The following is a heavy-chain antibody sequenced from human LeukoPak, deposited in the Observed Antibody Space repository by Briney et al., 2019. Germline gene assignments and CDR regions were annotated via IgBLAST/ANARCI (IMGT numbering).Heavy chain of an antibody. D-gene: IGHD6-19*01. CDR3: ARARIAVAGTVWFDP. V-gene: IGHV4-59*01. CDR2: IYYSGST. J-gene: IGHJ5*02. Sequence: SETLSLTCTVSGGSISSYYWSWIRQPPGKGLEWIGYIYYSGSTNYNPSLKSRVTISVDTSKNQFSLKLSSVTAADTVVYYCARARIAVAGTVWFDPWGQGILVTVSS. CDR1: GGSISSYY.